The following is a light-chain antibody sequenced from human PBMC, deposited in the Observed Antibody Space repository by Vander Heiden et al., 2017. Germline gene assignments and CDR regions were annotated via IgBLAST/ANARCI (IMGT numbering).Light chain of an antibody. CDR3: MVWPSNAYV. CDR2: CYSDFDK. V-gene: IGLV5-37*01. Sequence: QPVLTQPPSSSASPGESASPTCTFPSDLKVRRQYKYWYQQKPGSPPSSPLYCYSDFDKDQGSGVPSRFSGSKDASANTGILLSSGLQAEDEAYYYGMVWPSNAYVFGTGTKVTVL. CDR1: SDLKVRRQY. J-gene: IGLJ1*01.